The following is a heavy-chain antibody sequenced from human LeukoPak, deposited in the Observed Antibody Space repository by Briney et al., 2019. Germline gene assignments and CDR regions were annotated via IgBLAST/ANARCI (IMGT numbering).Heavy chain of an antibody. CDR1: GGSIRSHD. CDR3: ARGDYDSSGYSPHNWFDP. D-gene: IGHD3-22*01. V-gene: IGHV4-59*11. CDR2: LHYRGST. Sequence: PSQSPSLTGTSPGGSIRSHDCSWSPQPVGQRLHSQGELHYRGSTNYNPSLKSRVTISVDTSKNQFSLKLSSVTAADTAVYYCARGDYDSSGYSPHNWFDPWGQGTLVTVSS. J-gene: IGHJ5*02.